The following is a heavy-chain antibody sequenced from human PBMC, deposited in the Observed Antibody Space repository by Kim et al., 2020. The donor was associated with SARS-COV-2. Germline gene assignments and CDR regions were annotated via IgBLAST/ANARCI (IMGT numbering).Heavy chain of an antibody. CDR2: IYYSGST. CDR3: ARAGPYYYYMDV. CDR1: GGSISSYY. V-gene: IGHV4-59*01. Sequence: SETLSLTCTVSGGSISSYYWSWIRQPPGKGLEWIGYIYYSGSTNYNPSLKSRVTISVDTSKNQFSLKLSSVTAADTAVYYCARAGPYYYYMDVWGKGTTVTVSS. J-gene: IGHJ6*03.